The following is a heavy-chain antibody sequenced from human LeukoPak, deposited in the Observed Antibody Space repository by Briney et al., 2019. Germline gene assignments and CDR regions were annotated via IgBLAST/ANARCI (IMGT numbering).Heavy chain of an antibody. CDR2: ISYDGSNK. CDR3: ARGLRITTIVI. D-gene: IGHD3-22*01. V-gene: IGHV3-30-3*01. J-gene: IGHJ4*02. Sequence: GGSLRLSCAASGFTFSSYAMHWVRQAPGKGLEWVAVISYDGSNKYYADSVKGRFTISRDNSKNTLYLQMNSLRAEDTAVYYCARGLRITTIVIWGQGTLVTVSS. CDR1: GFTFSSYA.